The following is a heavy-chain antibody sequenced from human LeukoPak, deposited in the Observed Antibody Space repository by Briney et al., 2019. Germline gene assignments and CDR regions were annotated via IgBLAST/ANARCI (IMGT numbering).Heavy chain of an antibody. D-gene: IGHD3-9*01. CDR2: ISYDGSNK. CDR1: GLTFGDYA. Sequence: GGSLRLSCAASGLTFGDYAMSWVRQAPGKGLEWVAVISYDGSNKYYADSVKGRFTISRDNSKNTLYLQMNSLRAEDTAVYYCARDFGDYDILTGPRFDYWGQGTLVTVSS. V-gene: IGHV3-30*04. J-gene: IGHJ4*02. CDR3: ARDFGDYDILTGPRFDY.